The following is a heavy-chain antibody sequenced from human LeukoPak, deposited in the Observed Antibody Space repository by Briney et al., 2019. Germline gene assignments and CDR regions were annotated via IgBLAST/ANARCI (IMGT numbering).Heavy chain of an antibody. Sequence: SETLSLTCAVHGGSFSGFYWTWMRQPPGKGLEWIGENTHDGRTSYTPSFKSRATISVDTSNFQFSLKLSSVTAADTAVYFCARGLGEGYPDHWGQGTLVTVSS. CDR3: ARGLGEGYPDH. CDR2: NTHDGRT. CDR1: GGSFSGFY. J-gene: IGHJ4*02. D-gene: IGHD5-24*01. V-gene: IGHV4-34*01.